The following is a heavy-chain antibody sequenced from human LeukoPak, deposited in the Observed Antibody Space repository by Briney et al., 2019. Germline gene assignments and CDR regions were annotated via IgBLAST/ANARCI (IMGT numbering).Heavy chain of an antibody. CDR1: GFTFKSAS. Sequence: KSGGSLRLSCVATGFTFKSASMSWVRQAPGKGLEWVAFIGHFAGDIFYADSVKGRFNTSRDDAKDSVYLQMNSLRVDDTAVYFCARDPYTGSMFDYWGHGTLVTVSS. CDR3: ARDPYTGSMFDY. D-gene: IGHD1-1*01. J-gene: IGHJ4*01. V-gene: IGHV3-21*01. CDR2: IGHFAGDI.